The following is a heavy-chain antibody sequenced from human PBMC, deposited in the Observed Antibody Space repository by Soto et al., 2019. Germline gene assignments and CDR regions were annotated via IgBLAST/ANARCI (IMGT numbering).Heavy chain of an antibody. J-gene: IGHJ4*02. CDR3: ARGYQKHYDILTGYYHAGDY. Sequence: ASVKVSCKASGYTFTSYDINWVRQATGQGLEWMGWMNPNSGNTGSEQKFQGRVTMTRNTSISTAYMELSSLRSEDTAVYSCARGYQKHYDILTGYYHAGDYWGQGTLVTVSS. D-gene: IGHD3-9*01. V-gene: IGHV1-8*01. CDR1: GYTFTSYD. CDR2: MNPNSGNT.